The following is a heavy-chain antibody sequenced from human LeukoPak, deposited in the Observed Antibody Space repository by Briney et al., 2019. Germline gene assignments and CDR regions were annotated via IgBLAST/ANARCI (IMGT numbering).Heavy chain of an antibody. CDR3: GRDRGGTGTTSPFDY. D-gene: IGHD4-17*01. CDR2: IYYSGST. J-gene: IGHJ4*02. CDR1: GGSISSGGYY. Sequence: SQTLSLTCTVSGGSISSGGYYCRWIRQHPGKGLEWIGYIYYSGSTYYNPSLKSRVTISVDTSKNQFSLKLSSVTAADTAVYYCGRDRGGTGTTSPFDYWGQGTLVTVSS. V-gene: IGHV4-31*03.